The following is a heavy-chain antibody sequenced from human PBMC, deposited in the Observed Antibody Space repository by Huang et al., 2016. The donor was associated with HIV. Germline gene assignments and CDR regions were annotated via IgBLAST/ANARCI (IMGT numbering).Heavy chain of an antibody. V-gene: IGHV5-51*03. CDR1: GYSFTSYW. D-gene: IGHD3-10*01. J-gene: IGHJ4*02. CDR2: IYPGDSDT. Sequence: EVQLVQSGAEVKKPGESLKISCKGSGYSFTSYWIGWVRQMPGKGLEWMWIIYPGDSDTRYSPSFQGQVTISADKSSSTAYLQWSSLKASDTAMYYCARGGYYYGSGSYWDYWGQGTLVTVSS. CDR3: ARGGYYYGSGSYWDY.